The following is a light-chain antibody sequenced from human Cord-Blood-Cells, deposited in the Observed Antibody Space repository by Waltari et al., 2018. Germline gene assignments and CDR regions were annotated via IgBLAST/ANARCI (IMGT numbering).Light chain of an antibody. V-gene: IGLV2-14*01. CDR1: SSDVGGYNF. CDR3: SSYTSSSTPYYV. CDR2: EVS. J-gene: IGLJ1*01. Sequence: QSALTQPAPVSGSPGQSITIPCLGPSSDVGGYNFVSCSQQHPGKAPKLMIYEVSNRPSGVSNRFSGSKSGNTASLTISGLQAEDEADYYCSSYTSSSTPYYVFGTGTKVTVL.